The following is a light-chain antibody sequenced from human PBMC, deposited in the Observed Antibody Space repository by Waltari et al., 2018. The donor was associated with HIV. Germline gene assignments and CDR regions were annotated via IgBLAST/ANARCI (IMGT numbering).Light chain of an antibody. CDR1: QTVTENY. CDR3: QQYAKSPRT. J-gene: IGKJ2*01. V-gene: IGKV3-20*01. Sequence: EIVLTQSPDTLSLSPGENATLSCRASQTVTENYFAWYQQKPGQAPRLLIHGASSRATGIPDRFSGSGSGTDFTLTINSLVPGDYASFYCQQYAKSPRTFGQGTKLE. CDR2: GAS.